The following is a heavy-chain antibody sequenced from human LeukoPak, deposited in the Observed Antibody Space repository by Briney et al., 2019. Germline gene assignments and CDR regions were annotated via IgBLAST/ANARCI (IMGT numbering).Heavy chain of an antibody. CDR1: GYTFTGYY. Sequence: ASVKVSCKASGYTFTGYYMHWVRQAPGQGLEWMGWINPNSGGTNYAQKFQGWVTMTRDTSISTAYMELSRLRSDDTAVYYCARSPWYSSGWYLDYWGPGTLVTVSS. D-gene: IGHD6-19*01. CDR3: ARSPWYSSGWYLDY. CDR2: INPNSGGT. V-gene: IGHV1-2*04. J-gene: IGHJ4*02.